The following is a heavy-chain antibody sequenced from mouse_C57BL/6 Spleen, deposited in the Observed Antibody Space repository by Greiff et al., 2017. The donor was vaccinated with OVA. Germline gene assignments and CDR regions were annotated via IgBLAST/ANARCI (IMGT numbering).Heavy chain of an antibody. V-gene: IGHV1-82*01. CDR1: GYAFSSSW. CDR3: ARYRYYGSSPYWYFDV. J-gene: IGHJ1*03. Sequence: QVTLKESGPELVKPGASVKISCKASGYAFSSSWMNWVKQRPGKGLEWIGRIYPGDGDTNYNGKFKGKATLTADKSSSTAYMQLSSLTSEDSAVYFCARYRYYGSSPYWYFDVWGTGTTVTVSS. CDR2: IYPGDGDT. D-gene: IGHD1-1*01.